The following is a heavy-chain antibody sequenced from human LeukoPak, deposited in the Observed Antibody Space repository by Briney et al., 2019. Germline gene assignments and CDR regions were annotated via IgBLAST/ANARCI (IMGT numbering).Heavy chain of an antibody. D-gene: IGHD3-10*01. CDR1: GGSISSSSYY. CDR2: IYYSGST. CDR3: ARVNYYGSGSYYNRWFDP. Sequence: SGTLSLTCTVSGGSISSSSYYWGWIRQPPGKGLEWIGSIYYSGSTYYNPSLKSRVTISVDTSKNQFSLKLSSVTAADTAVYYCARVNYYGSGSYYNRWFDPWGQGTLVTVSS. V-gene: IGHV4-39*07. J-gene: IGHJ5*02.